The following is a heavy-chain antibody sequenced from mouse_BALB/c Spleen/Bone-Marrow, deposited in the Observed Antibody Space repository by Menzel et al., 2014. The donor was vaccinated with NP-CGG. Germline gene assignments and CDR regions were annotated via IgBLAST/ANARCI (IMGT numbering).Heavy chain of an antibody. V-gene: IGHV5-17*02. Sequence: DVHLVESGGGLVQPGGSRKLSCAASGSTFSSFGMHWVRQAPEKGLEWVAYISSGSSTIYYADTVKGRFTISRDNPKNTLFLQMTSLRSEDTAMYYCARYDGGYYSYYAMDYWGQGTSVTVSS. CDR3: ARYDGGYYSYYAMDY. J-gene: IGHJ4*01. CDR1: GSTFSSFG. CDR2: ISSGSSTI. D-gene: IGHD2-13*01.